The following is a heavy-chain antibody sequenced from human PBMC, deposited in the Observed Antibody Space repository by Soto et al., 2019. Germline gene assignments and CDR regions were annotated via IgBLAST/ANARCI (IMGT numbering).Heavy chain of an antibody. V-gene: IGHV4-34*01. CDR2: INHSGST. J-gene: IGHJ6*02. Sequence: QVQLQQWGAGLLKPSETLSLTCAVYGGSFSGYYWSWIRQPPGKGLEWIGEINHSGSTNYNPSLNSRVTISEDTYKHQFSLKLSSVTAADKAVYYCARVGDMVRGVIIYYYYYGMDVWGQGTTVTVSS. D-gene: IGHD3-10*01. CDR1: GGSFSGYY. CDR3: ARVGDMVRGVIIYYYYYGMDV.